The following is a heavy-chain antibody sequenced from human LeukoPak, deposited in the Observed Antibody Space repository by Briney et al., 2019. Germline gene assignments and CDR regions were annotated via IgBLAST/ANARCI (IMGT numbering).Heavy chain of an antibody. CDR1: GFTFSSYD. D-gene: IGHD3-10*01. CDR3: ARGSGSSYTH. CDR2: IGTAGDA. V-gene: IGHV3-13*01. Sequence: GGSLRLSCAASGFTFSSYDMHWVRQATGKGLEWVSAIGTAGDAYYPGSVRGRFTISRENAQNSLYLQMNSLRAGDTAVYYCARGSGSSYTHWGQGTLVTVSS. J-gene: IGHJ4*02.